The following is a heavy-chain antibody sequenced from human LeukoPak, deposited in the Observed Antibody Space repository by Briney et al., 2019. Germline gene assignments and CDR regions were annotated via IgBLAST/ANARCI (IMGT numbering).Heavy chain of an antibody. Sequence: GGSLRLSCAASGFTFSSYAMPWVRQAPGKGLEWVAVISYDGSNTYYADSVKGRFTISRDNSKNTLYLQMNSLRAEDTAVYYCARFFSAVSAFDIWGQGTMVTVSS. CDR2: ISYDGSNT. V-gene: IGHV3-30-3*01. CDR1: GFTFSSYA. CDR3: ARFFSAVSAFDI. J-gene: IGHJ3*02. D-gene: IGHD6-19*01.